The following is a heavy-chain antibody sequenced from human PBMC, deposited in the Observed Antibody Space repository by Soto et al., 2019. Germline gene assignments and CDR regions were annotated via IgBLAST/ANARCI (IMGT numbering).Heavy chain of an antibody. V-gene: IGHV1-24*01. CDR1: GYTLTELS. Sequence: ASVKVSCEVSGYTLTELSMHCVRQAPGKGLEWMGGFDPEDGETIYAQKFQGRVTMTEDTSTDTAYMELSSLRSEDTAVYYCATKGRWYVGYYYYGMDVWGQGTTVTVSS. CDR2: FDPEDGET. CDR3: ATKGRWYVGYYYYGMDV. D-gene: IGHD6-13*01. J-gene: IGHJ6*02.